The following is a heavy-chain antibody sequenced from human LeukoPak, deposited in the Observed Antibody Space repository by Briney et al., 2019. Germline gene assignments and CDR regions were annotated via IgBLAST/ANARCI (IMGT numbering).Heavy chain of an antibody. V-gene: IGHV3-11*01. CDR3: ARMGRELDC. CDR2: ISGRGSNR. CDR1: GFTFTDYY. J-gene: IGHJ4*02. Sequence: GGSLRLSCAASGFTFTDYYMTWIRQAPGKGLEWVSYISGRGSNRDYADSVKGRFTISRDNAENSLYLQLNNPRAEDTAVYYCARMGRELDCWGQGTRVTVSS. D-gene: IGHD1-1*01.